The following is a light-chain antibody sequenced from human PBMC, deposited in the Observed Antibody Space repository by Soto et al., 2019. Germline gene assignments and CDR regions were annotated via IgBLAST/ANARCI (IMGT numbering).Light chain of an antibody. Sequence: EIVLTQSPGTLSLSPVERATLSCLASQSVSSHLAWYQQKPGQAPRLLIYGASTRATGIPARFSGSGSGTDFTLTISSLQSEDFAVYYCQHYYNWPPWTFGQGTKVDI. CDR1: QSVSSH. CDR2: GAS. J-gene: IGKJ1*01. CDR3: QHYYNWPPWT. V-gene: IGKV3-15*01.